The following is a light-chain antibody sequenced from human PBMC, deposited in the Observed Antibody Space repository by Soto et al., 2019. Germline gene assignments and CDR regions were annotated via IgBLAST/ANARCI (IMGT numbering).Light chain of an antibody. CDR3: SSYGGNNHYV. V-gene: IGLV2-8*01. CDR2: EVS. CDR1: RSDLGGYDY. J-gene: IGLJ1*01. Sequence: QAVRTPPPSASGSPGQSVTVSCTGTRSDLGGYDYVSWYQHEPGKAPKLIIYEVSERPSGVPDRFSGSKSGNTASLTVSGLQPDHEADHYCSSYGGNNHYVFGTETKVTVL.